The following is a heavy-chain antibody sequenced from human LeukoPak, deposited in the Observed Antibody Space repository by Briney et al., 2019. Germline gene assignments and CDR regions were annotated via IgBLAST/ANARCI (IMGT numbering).Heavy chain of an antibody. CDR3: TGLLDF. D-gene: IGHD7-27*01. J-gene: IGHJ4*02. CDR1: GFTISSYW. V-gene: IGHV3-74*03. Sequence: GGSLRLSCTASGFTISSYWMHWVRQVLGKGLVWVSCIHSDGRTTTYADSVKGRFTISRDNAKNTVYLQMNSLRAEDTAVYYCTGLLDFWGQGTLVTVSS. CDR2: IHSDGRTT.